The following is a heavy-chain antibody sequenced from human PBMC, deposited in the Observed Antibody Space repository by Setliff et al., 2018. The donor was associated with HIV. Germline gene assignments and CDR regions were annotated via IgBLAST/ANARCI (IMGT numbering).Heavy chain of an antibody. CDR2: IYYSGST. D-gene: IGHD6-13*01. V-gene: IGHV4-39*07. Sequence: SETLSLTCTVSGGSISSYYWGWIRQPPGKGLEWIGSIYYSGSTYYNPSLKSRVTISVDTSKNQLSLNVTSVTAADTAIYYCARVPTSSWYVTTQRTKEYFHHWGQGTLVTVSS. CDR3: ARVPTSSWYVTTQRTKEYFHH. J-gene: IGHJ1*01. CDR1: GGSISSYY.